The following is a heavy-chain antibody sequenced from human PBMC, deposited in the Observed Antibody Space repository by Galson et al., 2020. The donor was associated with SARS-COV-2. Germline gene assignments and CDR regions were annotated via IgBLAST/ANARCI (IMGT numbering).Heavy chain of an antibody. CDR1: GYTFTSYA. J-gene: IGHJ4*02. V-gene: IGHV1-3*01. CDR3: ARWVSSGYTFDY. D-gene: IGHD3-22*01. Sequence: GESLKISCKASGYTFTSYAMHWVRQAPGQRLEWMGWINAGNGNTKYSQKFQGRVTITRDTSASTAYMELSSLRSEDTAVYYCARWVSSGYTFDYWGQGTLVTVSS. CDR2: INAGNGNT.